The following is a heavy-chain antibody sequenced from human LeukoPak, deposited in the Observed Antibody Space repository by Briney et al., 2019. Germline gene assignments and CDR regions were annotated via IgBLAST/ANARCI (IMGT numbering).Heavy chain of an antibody. CDR1: GFTFSNSW. V-gene: IGHV3-7*05. CDR3: ARGGGGTDY. CDR2: IKQEGSEK. D-gene: IGHD1-1*01. Sequence: GGSLRLSCAASGFTFSNSWMSWVRQAQGKGLEWVANIKQEGSEKYCVDFVKGRFTISRDNAEDSLYLQMNSLRAEDTAVYYCARGGGGTDYWGQGTLVTVSS. J-gene: IGHJ4*02.